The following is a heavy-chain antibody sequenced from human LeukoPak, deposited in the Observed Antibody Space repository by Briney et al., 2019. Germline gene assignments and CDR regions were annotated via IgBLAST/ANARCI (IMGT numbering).Heavy chain of an antibody. CDR3: ARVSSGYCSGGSCSHWFGP. Sequence: SQTLSLTCAVSGGSISSGGYSWSWIRQPPGKGLEWIGYIYHSGSTYYNPSLKSRVTISVDRSKNQFSLKLSSVTAADTAVYYCARVSSGYCSGGSCSHWFGPWGQGTLVTVSS. CDR2: IYHSGST. CDR1: GGSISSGGYS. D-gene: IGHD2-15*01. J-gene: IGHJ5*02. V-gene: IGHV4-30-2*01.